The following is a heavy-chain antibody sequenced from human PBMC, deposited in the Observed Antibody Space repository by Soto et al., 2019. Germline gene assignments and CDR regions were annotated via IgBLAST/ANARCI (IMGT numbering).Heavy chain of an antibody. D-gene: IGHD2-8*01. J-gene: IGHJ6*02. Sequence: ASVKASCKASGYSFTDYHIHWVRQAPGQGLEWLGRINPKSGGTSTAQKFQGWVTMTTDTSISTASMELTRLTSADTAIYYCARGDSTDCSNGVCSFFYNHDMDVWGQGTTVTVSS. CDR1: GYSFTDYH. V-gene: IGHV1-2*04. CDR2: INPKSGGT. CDR3: ARGDSTDCSNGVCSFFYNHDMDV.